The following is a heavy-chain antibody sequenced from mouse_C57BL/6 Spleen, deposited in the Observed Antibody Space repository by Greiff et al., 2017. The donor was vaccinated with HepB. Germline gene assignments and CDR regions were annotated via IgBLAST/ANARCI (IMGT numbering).Heavy chain of an antibody. CDR1: GFNIKDDY. CDR3: TTMVTTGY. Sequence: VQLQQSGAELVRPGASVKLSCTASGFNIKDDYMHWVKQRPEQGLEWIGWIDPENGDTEYASKFQGKATITADTSSNTAYLQLSSLTSEDTAVYYCTTMVTTGYWGQGTTLTVSS. V-gene: IGHV14-4*01. CDR2: IDPENGDT. J-gene: IGHJ2*01. D-gene: IGHD2-2*01.